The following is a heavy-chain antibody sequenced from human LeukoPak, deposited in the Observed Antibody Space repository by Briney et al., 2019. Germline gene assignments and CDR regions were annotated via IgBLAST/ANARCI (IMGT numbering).Heavy chain of an antibody. CDR1: GYSISSGYY. CDR2: IYHSGST. D-gene: IGHD4-11*01. J-gene: IGHJ6*03. CDR3: FYSNYELNYYMDV. V-gene: IGHV4-38-2*02. Sequence: SETLSLTCTVSGYSISSGYYWGWIRQPPGKGLEWIGSIYHSGSTYYNPSLKSRVTISVDTSKNQFSLKLSSVTAADTAVYYPFYSNYELNYYMDVWGKGTTVTVSS.